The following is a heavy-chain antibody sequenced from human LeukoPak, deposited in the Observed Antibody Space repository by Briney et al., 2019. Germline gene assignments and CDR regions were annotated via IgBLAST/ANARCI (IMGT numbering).Heavy chain of an antibody. CDR1: GYSISSGYY. Sequence: KPSETLSLTCSVSGYSISSGYYWGWIRQPPGKGLEWIGSIYQSGSTSYNPSLKSRVTISVDKSKNQFSLKLSSVTAADTAVYYCASSIGGYCSGGSCYSTGWYYYYGMDVWGQGTTVTVSS. J-gene: IGHJ6*02. CDR3: ASSIGGYCSGGSCYSTGWYYYYGMDV. V-gene: IGHV4-38-2*02. CDR2: IYQSGST. D-gene: IGHD2-15*01.